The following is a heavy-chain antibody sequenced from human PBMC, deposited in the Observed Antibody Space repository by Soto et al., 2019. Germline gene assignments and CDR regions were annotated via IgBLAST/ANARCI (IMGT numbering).Heavy chain of an antibody. D-gene: IGHD6-25*01. J-gene: IGHJ4*02. Sequence: EVXLLXSXGGLXQPGXSLXLSCAASGFTFSSYAMSWVRQAPGXXXEWVSAISGSGGTTYYAASVKGRFTISRDNSKNTLFLQMNSLRAEDTAVYYCAKFFVETGGSSGWPWTFHYWGQGTLVTVSS. CDR3: AKFFVETGGSSGWPWTFHY. V-gene: IGHV3-23*01. CDR2: ISGSGGTT. CDR1: GFTFSSYA.